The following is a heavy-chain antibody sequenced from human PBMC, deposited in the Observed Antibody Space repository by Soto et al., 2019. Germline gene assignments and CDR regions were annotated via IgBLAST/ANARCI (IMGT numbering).Heavy chain of an antibody. CDR3: ASRTIFGVVAT. CDR2: IYYSGST. J-gene: IGHJ4*02. V-gene: IGHV4-31*03. Sequence: SETLSLACTFSVGSISSGGYYWSWIRQHPGKGLEWIGYIYYSGSTYYNPSLKSRVTISVDTSKNQFSLKLSSVTAADTAVYYCASRTIFGVVATWGQGTLVTVSS. D-gene: IGHD3-3*01. CDR1: VGSISSGGYY.